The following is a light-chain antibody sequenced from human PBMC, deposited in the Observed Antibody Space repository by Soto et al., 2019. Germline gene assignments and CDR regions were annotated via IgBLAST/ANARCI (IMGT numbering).Light chain of an antibody. CDR3: QQYNSYSWT. Sequence: DIQMTQSPSTLSASVGDRVTITCRASQSISSWLAWYQQKPGKAPKLLIYDASSLESGVPSRFSGSGSGTEFTLTISSLQPDDFANYYCQQYNSYSWTXGQGTKVAIK. CDR1: QSISSW. J-gene: IGKJ1*01. CDR2: DAS. V-gene: IGKV1-5*01.